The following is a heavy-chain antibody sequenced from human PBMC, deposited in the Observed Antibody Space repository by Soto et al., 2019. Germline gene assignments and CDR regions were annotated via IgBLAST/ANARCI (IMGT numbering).Heavy chain of an antibody. Sequence: SETLSLTCTVSGGSISSGGYYWSWIRQHPGKGLEWIGYIYYSGSTYYNPSLKSRVTISVDTSKNQFSLKLSSVTAADTAVYYCAREVRGSSWYGHWGQGTLVNVSS. CDR3: AREVRGSSWYGH. CDR2: IYYSGST. J-gene: IGHJ4*02. V-gene: IGHV4-31*03. CDR1: GGSISSGGYY. D-gene: IGHD6-13*01.